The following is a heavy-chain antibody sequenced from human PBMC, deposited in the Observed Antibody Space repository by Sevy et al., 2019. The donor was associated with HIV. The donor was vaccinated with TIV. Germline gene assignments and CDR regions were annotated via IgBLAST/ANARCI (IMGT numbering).Heavy chain of an antibody. V-gene: IGHV4-38-2*01. CDR1: GYSMTSGYY. Sequence: SETLSLSCVVSGYSMTSGYYWGWIRQPPGKGLEWIASIYQSGSTHYNPSLKSRVTMSVDTSKNQFSLKLSSVTAADTAVYYCARHSHGSGTYYVPFDSWGQGTLVTVSS. J-gene: IGHJ4*02. D-gene: IGHD3-10*01. CDR2: IYQSGST. CDR3: ARHSHGSGTYYVPFDS.